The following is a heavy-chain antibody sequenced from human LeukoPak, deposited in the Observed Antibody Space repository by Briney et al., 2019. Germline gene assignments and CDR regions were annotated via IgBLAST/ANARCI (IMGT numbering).Heavy chain of an antibody. J-gene: IGHJ4*02. CDR1: GFTFSSYA. CDR2: ISGSGDST. V-gene: IGHV3-23*01. CDR3: AKERGFRNSGFDY. Sequence: GGSLRLSCAASGFTFSSYAMSWVRQAPGKGLEWVSAISGSGDSTYYADSVKGRFTISRDDSKNTLYLQMNSLRAEDTAIYYCAKERGFRNSGFDYWGQGTLVTVSS. D-gene: IGHD1-1*01.